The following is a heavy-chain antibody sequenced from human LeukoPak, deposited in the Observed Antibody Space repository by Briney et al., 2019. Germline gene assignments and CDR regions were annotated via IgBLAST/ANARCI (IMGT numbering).Heavy chain of an antibody. CDR3: AREGNAFDI. V-gene: IGHV3-7*01. J-gene: IGHJ3*02. CDR1: GFTFSNHI. CDR2: MRQDGSDK. Sequence: GGPLRLSCAASGFTFSNHIISWVRQAPGKGLEWVANMRQDGSDKYYVDFVKGRFTISRDNAKNSLYLQMNSLRAEDTAVYYCAREGNAFDIWGQGTMVTVSS. D-gene: IGHD3-10*01.